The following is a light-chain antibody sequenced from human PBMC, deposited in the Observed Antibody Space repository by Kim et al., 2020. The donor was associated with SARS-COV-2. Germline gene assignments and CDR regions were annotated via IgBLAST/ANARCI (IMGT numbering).Light chain of an antibody. Sequence: SVSPGDGATLSCRASHNIKRNLAWYQQKPGQAPRLLIYGASTRATGIPGRFSGSGSGTEFTLTISSLQSEDFAIYYCQEYDLWPYTFGQGTKLEIK. J-gene: IGKJ2*01. CDR2: GAS. CDR1: HNIKRN. CDR3: QEYDLWPYT. V-gene: IGKV3-15*01.